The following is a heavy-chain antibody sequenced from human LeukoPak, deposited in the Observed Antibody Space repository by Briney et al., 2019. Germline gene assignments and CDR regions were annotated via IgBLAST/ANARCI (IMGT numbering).Heavy chain of an antibody. CDR2: ISHDGSNK. V-gene: IGHV3-30*18. J-gene: IGHJ6*02. CDR3: AKEAGATSYYYYGMDV. Sequence: GRSLRLSCAASGFTFSSYGMYWVRQAPGKGLEWVAIISHDGSNKYHADSVKGRFTISRDNSKSTLYLQMNSLRAEDTAVYYCAKEAGATSYYYYGMDVWGQGTTVTVSS. CDR1: GFTFSSYG. D-gene: IGHD1-26*01.